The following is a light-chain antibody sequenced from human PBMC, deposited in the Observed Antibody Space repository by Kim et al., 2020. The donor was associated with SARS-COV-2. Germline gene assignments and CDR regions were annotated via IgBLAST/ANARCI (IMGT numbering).Light chain of an antibody. J-gene: IGLJ2*01. V-gene: IGLV2-8*01. CDR2: GVS. CDR3: SSYAGSNNLV. Sequence: QSALTQPPSASGSPGQSVTISCTGTSSDVGAYNYVSWYQLHPSKAPKLMIYGVSKRPSGVPDRFSGSKSGNTASLTVSGLQAEDEADYYCSSYAGSNNLVFGGGTQLTVL. CDR1: SSDVGAYNY.